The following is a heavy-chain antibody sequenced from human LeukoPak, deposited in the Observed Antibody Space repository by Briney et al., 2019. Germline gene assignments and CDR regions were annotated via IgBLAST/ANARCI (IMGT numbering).Heavy chain of an antibody. D-gene: IGHD1-26*01. Sequence: GGSLRLSCAASGFTFSSYGMHWVRQAPGKGLEWVAVISYDGSNKFYADSVKGRFTISRDNSKNTLYLQINSLRTEDTAVYYCAKVFVGPNELPCWGQGTLVTVSS. CDR2: ISYDGSNK. V-gene: IGHV3-30*18. CDR3: AKVFVGPNELPC. CDR1: GFTFSSYG. J-gene: IGHJ4*02.